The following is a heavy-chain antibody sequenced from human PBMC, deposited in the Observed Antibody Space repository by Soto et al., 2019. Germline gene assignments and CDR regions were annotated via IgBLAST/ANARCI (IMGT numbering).Heavy chain of an antibody. D-gene: IGHD2-2*02. V-gene: IGHV4-39*01. CDR2: IYYSGST. CDR3: ARLGNIVVVPAAIKGNWFDP. J-gene: IGHJ5*02. CDR1: GGSISSSSYY. Sequence: SETLSLTCTVSGGSISSSSYYWGWIRQPPGKGLEWIGSIYYSGSTYYNPSLKSRVTISVDTSKNQFSLKLSSVTAADTAVYYCARLGNIVVVPAAIKGNWFDPWGQGTLVTVSS.